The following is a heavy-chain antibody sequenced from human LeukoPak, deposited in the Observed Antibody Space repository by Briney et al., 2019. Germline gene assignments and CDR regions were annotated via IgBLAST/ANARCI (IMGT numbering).Heavy chain of an antibody. V-gene: IGHV3-11*06. J-gene: IGHJ5*02. Sequence: GGSLRLSCVASGFIFSDYYMHWIRQAPGKGLEWVSYISTSSGYTKYADSVKGRFTISRDNAKKSLYLEMNSLRDEDTAVYYCARDWSPNWFDRWGQGTLVTVSS. CDR2: ISTSSGYT. CDR3: ARDWSPNWFDR. CDR1: GFIFSDYY.